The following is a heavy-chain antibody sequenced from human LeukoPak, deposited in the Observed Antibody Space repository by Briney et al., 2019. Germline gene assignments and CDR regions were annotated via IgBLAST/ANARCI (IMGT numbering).Heavy chain of an antibody. CDR3: ARRFGSNSKAGAFDI. Sequence: SETLSLTCTVSGGSISSSSHYWGWLRQSPGKGLEWTGTIYYTGSTYYNPSLKSRVTISVDTPKNQFSLKLSSMTAADTAVYYCARRFGSNSKAGAFDIWGQGTMVTVSS. CDR1: GGSISSSSHY. J-gene: IGHJ3*02. CDR2: IYYTGST. V-gene: IGHV4-39*01. D-gene: IGHD2-15*01.